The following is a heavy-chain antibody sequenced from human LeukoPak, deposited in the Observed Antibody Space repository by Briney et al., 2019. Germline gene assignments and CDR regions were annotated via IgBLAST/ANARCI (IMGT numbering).Heavy chain of an antibody. D-gene: IGHD3-10*01. J-gene: IGHJ4*02. CDR2: INHSGST. CDR1: GGSISSHY. Sequence: SETLSLTCTVSGGSISSHYWSWIRQPPGKGLEWIGEINHSGSTNYNPSLKSRVTISVDTSKNQFSLKLSSVTAADTAVYYCARGRYYGSGSYHKYWGQGTLVTVSS. V-gene: IGHV4-34*01. CDR3: ARGRYYGSGSYHKY.